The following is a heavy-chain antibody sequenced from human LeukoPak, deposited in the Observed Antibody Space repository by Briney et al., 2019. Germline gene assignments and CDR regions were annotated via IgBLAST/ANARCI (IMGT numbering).Heavy chain of an antibody. D-gene: IGHD3-22*01. J-gene: IGHJ4*02. V-gene: IGHV3-23*01. Sequence: GGSLRLSCAASGFTFSSYAMSWVRQAPGKGLEWVSAISGSGGSTYYADSVKGRFTISRDNSMNTLYLQMNSLRAEDTAVYYCAKEADYYDSSGYYSFDYWGQGTLVTVSS. CDR2: ISGSGGST. CDR1: GFTFSSYA. CDR3: AKEADYYDSSGYYSFDY.